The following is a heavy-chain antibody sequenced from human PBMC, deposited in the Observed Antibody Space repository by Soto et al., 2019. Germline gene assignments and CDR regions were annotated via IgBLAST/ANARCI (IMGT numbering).Heavy chain of an antibody. CDR1: GFTFSSYW. Sequence: EVQLVESGGGLVQPGWSLRLSCAASGFTFSSYWMSWVRQAPGKGLEWVANIKQDGSEKYYVDSLKGRFTISRDNAKNSLYLQMNSLRAEDTAVYYCARVHCSGGSCYSGLAPWGDCWGQGTLVTVSS. J-gene: IGHJ4*02. CDR3: ARVHCSGGSCYSGLAPWGDC. CDR2: IKQDGSEK. D-gene: IGHD2-15*01. V-gene: IGHV3-7*01.